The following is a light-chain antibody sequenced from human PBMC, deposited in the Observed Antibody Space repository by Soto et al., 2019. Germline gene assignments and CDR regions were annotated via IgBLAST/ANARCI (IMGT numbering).Light chain of an antibody. J-gene: IGKJ1*01. V-gene: IGKV1-39*01. CDR3: QQYTNTNNPWM. CDR1: QSISSY. Sequence: DIQMTQSPSSLSASVGDRVTITCRGSQSISSYLNWYQQKPGKAPKLLISGASSLQSGVPSRFSGSGSGTDFTLIISGLQPDDSATYYCQQYTNTNNPWMFGQGTKVEI. CDR2: GAS.